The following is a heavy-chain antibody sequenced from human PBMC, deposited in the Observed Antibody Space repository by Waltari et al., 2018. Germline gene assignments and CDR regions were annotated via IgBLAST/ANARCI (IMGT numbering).Heavy chain of an antibody. Sequence: EVQLLESGGELVQAGGSLRLSCGISGFTFHSYAINWVRRAPGTGLEWAEAICFSDATVDADSVKGRFTIARDTAKDTVYLQMNSLRADDTAVYYCAKPFYNWDDPLVSWGQGTPVTVSS. CDR3: AKPFYNWDDPLVS. J-gene: IGHJ5*02. CDR2: ICFSDAT. V-gene: IGHV3-23*01. CDR1: GFTFHSYA. D-gene: IGHD1-20*01.